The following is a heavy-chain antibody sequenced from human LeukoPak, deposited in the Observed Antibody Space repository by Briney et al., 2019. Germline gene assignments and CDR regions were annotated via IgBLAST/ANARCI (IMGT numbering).Heavy chain of an antibody. V-gene: IGHV3-21*01. Sequence: PGGSLRLSCAASGFTFSSYSMNWVRQAPGKGLEWVSSISSSSSYIYYADSVKGRFTISRDNAKNSLYLQMNSLRAEDTAVYYCAISQLTGDNPDAFDIWGQGTMVTVSS. CDR1: GFTFSSYS. CDR2: ISSSSSYI. J-gene: IGHJ3*02. CDR3: AISQLTGDNPDAFDI. D-gene: IGHD7-27*01.